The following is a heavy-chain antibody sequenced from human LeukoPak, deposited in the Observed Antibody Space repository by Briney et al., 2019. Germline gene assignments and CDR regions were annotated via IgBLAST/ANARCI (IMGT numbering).Heavy chain of an antibody. D-gene: IGHD3/OR15-3a*01. J-gene: IGHJ3*02. CDR2: ISSSSSYI. CDR3: ARVHWTDGAFDI. Sequence: GGALRLSCAASGFTFSSYSMNWVRQAPGKGLEGVSSISSSSSYIYYADPATGRFTISRDNAKNSLYLQMNSLRAEDTAVYYCARVHWTDGAFDIWGQGTMVTVSS. CDR1: GFTFSSYS. V-gene: IGHV3-21*01.